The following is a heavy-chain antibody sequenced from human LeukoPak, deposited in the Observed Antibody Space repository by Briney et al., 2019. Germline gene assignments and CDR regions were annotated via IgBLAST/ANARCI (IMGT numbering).Heavy chain of an antibody. CDR2: IYYSGST. Sequence: SETLSLTRTVSGGSISSYYWSWIRQPPGKGLEWIGYIYYSGSTNYNPPLKSRVTISVDTSKNQFSLKLRSVTAADTAVYYCARSSGQLGYFDYWGQGTLVTVSS. CDR3: ARSSGQLGYFDY. V-gene: IGHV4-59*08. J-gene: IGHJ4*02. CDR1: GGSISSYY. D-gene: IGHD6-13*01.